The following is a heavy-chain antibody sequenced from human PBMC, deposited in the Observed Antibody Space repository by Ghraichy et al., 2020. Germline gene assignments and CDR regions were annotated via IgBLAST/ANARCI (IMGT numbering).Heavy chain of an antibody. CDR3: SGGYYFDY. Sequence: GGSLRLSCAASGFIVSSNYMSWVRQAPGKVLEWVSVIYSGGTTYYADSVKGQFTISRDNSKNTLYLQMNSLRAEDTAVYYCSGGYYFDYWGQGTLVTVSS. J-gene: IGHJ4*02. CDR2: IYSGGTT. V-gene: IGHV3-53*01. CDR1: GFIVSSNY.